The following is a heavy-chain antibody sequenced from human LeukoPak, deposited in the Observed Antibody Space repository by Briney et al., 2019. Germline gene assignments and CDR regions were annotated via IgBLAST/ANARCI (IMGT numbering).Heavy chain of an antibody. V-gene: IGHV3-21*01. CDR2: ISSSSSYI. CDR1: GFTFSSYS. J-gene: IGHJ4*02. D-gene: IGHD5-12*01. CDR3: ARAVATVATIPGV. Sequence: GGSLRLSCAASGFTFSSYSMNWVRQAPGKGLEWVSSISSSSSYIYYADSVKGRFTISRDNAKNSLYLQMNSLRAEDTAVYYCARAVATVATIPGVCGQPTLPTVYS.